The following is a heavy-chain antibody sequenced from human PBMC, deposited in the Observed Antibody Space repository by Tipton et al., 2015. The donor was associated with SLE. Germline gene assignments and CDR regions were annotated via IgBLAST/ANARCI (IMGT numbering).Heavy chain of an antibody. V-gene: IGHV4-4*07. J-gene: IGHJ4*02. Sequence: LRLSCTASGGSLRSYYWTWIRQPAGKGLEWIGRVYFGGSTNYNPSLKSRVAISLDTSKNQFSLKLKSVTAADTAVYFCARAMAWTGDPLHFDYWGQGSLVTVSS. CDR2: VYFGGST. D-gene: IGHD3/OR15-3a*01. CDR1: GGSLRSYY. CDR3: ARAMAWTGDPLHFDY.